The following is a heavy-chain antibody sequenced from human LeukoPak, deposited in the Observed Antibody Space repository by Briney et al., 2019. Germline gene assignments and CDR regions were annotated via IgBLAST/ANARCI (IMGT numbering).Heavy chain of an antibody. CDR2: INPNSGGT. D-gene: IGHD1-26*01. Sequence: GASVKVSCKASGYTFTGYYMHWVRQAPGQGLEWMGWINPNSGGTNYAQKFQGRVTMTRDTSISTAYMELRSLRSDDTAVYYCARDREVGAYFQAFDTWGQGTMVTVSS. CDR1: GYTFTGYY. CDR3: ARDREVGAYFQAFDT. V-gene: IGHV1-2*02. J-gene: IGHJ3*02.